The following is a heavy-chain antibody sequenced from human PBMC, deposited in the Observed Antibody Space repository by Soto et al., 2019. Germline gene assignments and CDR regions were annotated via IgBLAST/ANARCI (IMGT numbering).Heavy chain of an antibody. CDR2: INHSGTI. CDR1: GGSFSGYY. CDR3: ARAARPLVTSYSLDV. V-gene: IGHV4-34*01. D-gene: IGHD2-21*02. Sequence: SETLSLTCAVYGGSFSGYYCTWIRQPPGKGLEWIGEINHSGTINFNPSLKSRLTISLDTSKKHFSINLSSVTDADTAAYYCARAARPLVTSYSLDVWGQGTTVTVSS. J-gene: IGHJ6*02.